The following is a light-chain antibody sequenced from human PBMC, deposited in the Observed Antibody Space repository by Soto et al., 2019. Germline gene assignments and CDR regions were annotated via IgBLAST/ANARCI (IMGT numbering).Light chain of an antibody. CDR1: SSDVGGYSH. CDR2: DVT. J-gene: IGLJ3*02. Sequence: QSALTQPRSVSGSPGQSVTISCTGSSSDVGGYSHVSWFQQHPGKAPKLMIYDVTKRPSGVPDRFSGSKSGTSASLAISGLQSEDEAAYYCATWDDGLSGWLFGGGTKLTVL. CDR3: ATWDDGLSGWL. V-gene: IGLV2-11*01.